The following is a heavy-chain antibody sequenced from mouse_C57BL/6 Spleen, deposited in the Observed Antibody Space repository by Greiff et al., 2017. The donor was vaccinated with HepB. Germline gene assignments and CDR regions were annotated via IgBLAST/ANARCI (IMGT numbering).Heavy chain of an antibody. CDR2: IDPSDSET. J-gene: IGHJ1*03. CDR3: ASYYYGSRGYFDV. Sequence: VQLQQPGAELVRPGSSVKLSCKASGYTFTSYWMHWVKQRPIQGLEWIGNIDPSDSETHYNQKFKDKATLTVDKSSSTAYMQLSSLTSEDSAVYYCASYYYGSRGYFDVWGTGTTVTVSS. D-gene: IGHD1-1*01. V-gene: IGHV1-52*01. CDR1: GYTFTSYW.